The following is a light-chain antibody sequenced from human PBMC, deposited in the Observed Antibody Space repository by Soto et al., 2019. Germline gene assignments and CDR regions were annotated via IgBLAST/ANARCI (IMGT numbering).Light chain of an antibody. V-gene: IGKV1-8*01. J-gene: IGKJ4*01. CDR3: QKYDNLPLN. Sequence: ANPLTPSPSSFSASTIYIVTNTFRSSQGISSYLAWYQQKPGKAPKLLIYAASTLQSGVPSRFSGSGSGTDFTLTISCLQSEDIATYYCQKYDNLPLNFGGGTKVDIK. CDR1: QGISSY. CDR2: AAS.